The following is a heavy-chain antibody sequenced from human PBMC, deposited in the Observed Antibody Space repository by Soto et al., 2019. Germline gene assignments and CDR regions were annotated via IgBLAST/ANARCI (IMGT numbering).Heavy chain of an antibody. CDR2: IWYDGSNK. Sequence: GGSLRLSCAASGFTFSSYGMHWVRQAPGKGLEWVAVIWYDGSNKYYADSVKGRFTISRDNSKNTLYLQMNSLRAEDTAVYYCAREYSSSRRPYYYYGMDVWGQGTTLTVSS. CDR3: AREYSSSRRPYYYYGMDV. CDR1: GFTFSSYG. V-gene: IGHV3-33*01. D-gene: IGHD6-6*01. J-gene: IGHJ6*02.